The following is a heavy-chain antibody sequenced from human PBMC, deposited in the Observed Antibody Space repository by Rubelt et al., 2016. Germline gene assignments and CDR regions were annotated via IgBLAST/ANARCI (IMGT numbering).Heavy chain of an antibody. J-gene: IGHJ3*02. D-gene: IGHD3-16*01. V-gene: IGHV3-30*18. CDR2: ISFGGTNK. CDR3: AKDMIRGPGAAFDI. Sequence: GFTSNTCVMHWVRQAPDKGLEWVAIISFGGTNKYYEDSVKGRFTISRDNSHNTLYLQMYSLRAEDTAVYYCAKDMIRGPGAAFDIWGQGTMVTVSS. CDR1: GFTSNTCV.